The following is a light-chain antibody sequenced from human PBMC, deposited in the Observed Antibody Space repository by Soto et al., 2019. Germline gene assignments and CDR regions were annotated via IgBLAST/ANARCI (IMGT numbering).Light chain of an antibody. J-gene: IGKJ1*01. V-gene: IGKV3-11*01. Sequence: EIVLTQSPATLSLSPGERATLSCRTSQSVSSSLAWYQHKPGQAPRLLIYDASTRVSGIPARFSGRGSGTDFPLTNSRLEPADFAVYYCQVGCNQRTVGQGTRVEIK. CDR2: DAS. CDR1: QSVSSS. CDR3: QVGCNQRT.